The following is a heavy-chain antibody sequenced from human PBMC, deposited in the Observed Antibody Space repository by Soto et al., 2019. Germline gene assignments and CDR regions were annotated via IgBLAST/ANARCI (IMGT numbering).Heavy chain of an antibody. CDR3: ARDLMTYSSGWYPDYYYYGMDV. Sequence: SEPLSLTCTVSGRSISSYYWSWIRQPPGKGLEWIGYIYYSGSTNYNPSLKSRVTISVDTSKNQFSLKLSSVTAADTAVYYCARDLMTYSSGWYPDYYYYGMDVWGQGTTVT. V-gene: IGHV4-59*01. J-gene: IGHJ6*02. D-gene: IGHD6-19*01. CDR1: GRSISSYY. CDR2: IYYSGST.